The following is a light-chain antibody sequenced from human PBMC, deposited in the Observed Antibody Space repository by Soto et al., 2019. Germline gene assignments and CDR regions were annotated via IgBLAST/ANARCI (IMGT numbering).Light chain of an antibody. V-gene: IGKV3-11*01. Sequence: IVMPHSATTLSVSLGDRATLSCRASQSINNNLAWYQQKPGQAPRLVIYGAFNRATGIPARFSGSGSGTDFTLTISSLEPEGFAVYYSQQRTIWPAVTVGRGTRLAI. J-gene: IGKJ5*01. CDR2: GAF. CDR3: QQRTIWPAVT. CDR1: QSINNN.